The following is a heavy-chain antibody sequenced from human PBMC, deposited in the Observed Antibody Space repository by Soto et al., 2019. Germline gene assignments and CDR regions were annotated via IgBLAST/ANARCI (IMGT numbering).Heavy chain of an antibody. J-gene: IGHJ5*02. V-gene: IGHV1-3*01. CDR3: ARDTFLDSGYDFDP. Sequence: ASVKVSCKASGYTFTSYAIHWVRQAPGQRLEWMGWINAGNGNTKYSQKFQGRVTMTTDTSTSTAYMELRSLRSDDTAVYYCARDTFLDSGYDFDPWGQGTLVTVSS. CDR2: INAGNGNT. CDR1: GYTFTSYA. D-gene: IGHD5-12*01.